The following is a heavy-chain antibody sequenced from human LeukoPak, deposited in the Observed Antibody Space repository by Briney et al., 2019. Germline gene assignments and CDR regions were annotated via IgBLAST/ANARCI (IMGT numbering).Heavy chain of an antibody. V-gene: IGHV4-59*01. D-gene: IGHD3-22*01. CDR2: IYYSGST. Sequence: SETLSLTCTVSGGSISSYYWSWIRQPPGEGLEWIGYIYYSGSTNYNPSLKSRVTISVDTSKNQFSLKLSSVTAADTAVYYCARNYDSSGYYSFGSHYYYYGMDVWGQGTTVTVSS. J-gene: IGHJ6*02. CDR1: GGSISSYY. CDR3: ARNYDSSGYYSFGSHYYYYGMDV.